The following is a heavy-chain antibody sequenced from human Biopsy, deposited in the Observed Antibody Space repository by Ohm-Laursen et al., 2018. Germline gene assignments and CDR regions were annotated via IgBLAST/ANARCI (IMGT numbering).Heavy chain of an antibody. CDR1: GFIFSGYG. J-gene: IGHJ6*03. V-gene: IGHV3-33*01. CDR3: ARDRYYGSENYFSHYNMDV. D-gene: IGHD3-10*01. CDR2: IWFDGTVK. Sequence: SLRLSCAASGFIFSGYGMHWVRQAPGKGLEWVAVIWFDGTVKFYADTVKGRFTISRDNSKNTLYLHMNSLRAADTAVYYYARDRYYGSENYFSHYNMDVWGQGTTVTVSS.